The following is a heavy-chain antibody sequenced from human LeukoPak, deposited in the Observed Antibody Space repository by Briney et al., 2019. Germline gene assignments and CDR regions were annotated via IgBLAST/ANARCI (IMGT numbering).Heavy chain of an antibody. CDR3: AREASTEIIGGMDV. Sequence: GGSLRLSCAASGFIFSSNGIHWVRQAPGKGLEWVSFIQTGGDPKYYADSVRGRFTISRDNSKKTCSLQMDSLRVEDTATYYCAREASTEIIGGMDVRGQGTTVTVTS. V-gene: IGHV3-30*02. CDR2: IQTGGDPK. D-gene: IGHD2-8*02. CDR1: GFIFSSNG. J-gene: IGHJ6*02.